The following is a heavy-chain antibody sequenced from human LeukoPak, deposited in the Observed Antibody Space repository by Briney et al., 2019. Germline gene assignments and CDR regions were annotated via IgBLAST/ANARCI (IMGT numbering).Heavy chain of an antibody. CDR2: VYYSGTT. V-gene: IGHV4-39*01. J-gene: IGHJ4*02. D-gene: IGHD3-9*01. CDR3: ARTAGYTVLTGFLYYFDS. CDR1: GVSISSSHYY. Sequence: SSETLSLTCTVSGVSISSSHYYWGWVRQPPGKGLEWIGTVYYSGTTYYNPSLESRVTISVVTSQNQFSLNLGSVTAADTAAYYCARTAGYTVLTGFLYYFDSWGQGTLVTVSS.